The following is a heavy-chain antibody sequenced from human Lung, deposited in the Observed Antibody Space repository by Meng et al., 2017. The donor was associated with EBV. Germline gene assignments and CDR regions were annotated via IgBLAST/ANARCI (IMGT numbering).Heavy chain of an antibody. CDR1: GYTFTNYG. D-gene: IGHD1-26*01. V-gene: IGHV1-18*01. J-gene: IGHJ4*02. Sequence: VKRVHSGGAVTQPGASVKVSCKASGYTFTNYGITWVRQAPGQGLEWMGWINAYNGDTNDAQTPQGRVTMTTDTSTSTAYMELRSLRSDDTAVYYCARVEVGITSGDYWGQGTLVTVSS. CDR2: INAYNGDT. CDR3: ARVEVGITSGDY.